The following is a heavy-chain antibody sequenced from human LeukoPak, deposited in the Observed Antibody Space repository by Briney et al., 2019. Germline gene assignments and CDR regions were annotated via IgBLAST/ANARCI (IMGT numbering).Heavy chain of an antibody. J-gene: IGHJ5*02. CDR3: ARQIYDILTGYPSAFDP. V-gene: IGHV4-31*03. CDR1: GGSISSGGYY. Sequence: SQTLSLTCTVSGGSISSGGYYWSWIRQHPGKGLEWIGYIYYSGSTYYNPSLKSRVTISVDTFKNQFSLKLSSVTAADTAVYYCARQIYDILTGYPSAFDPWGQGTLVTVSS. D-gene: IGHD3-9*01. CDR2: IYYSGST.